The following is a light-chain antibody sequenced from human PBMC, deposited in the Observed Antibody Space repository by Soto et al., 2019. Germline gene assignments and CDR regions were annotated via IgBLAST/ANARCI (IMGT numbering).Light chain of an antibody. V-gene: IGLV2-8*01. CDR1: SSDVGGYNY. Sequence: QSALTQPPSASGSPGQSVTISCTGTSSDVGGYNYVSWYQQYPGKVPKLMVYEVNNRPSGVPDRFSGSKSGNTASLTVSGLQAEYEADYYCTSYAGGNNVFGTGTKVTVL. CDR3: TSYAGGNNV. CDR2: EVN. J-gene: IGLJ1*01.